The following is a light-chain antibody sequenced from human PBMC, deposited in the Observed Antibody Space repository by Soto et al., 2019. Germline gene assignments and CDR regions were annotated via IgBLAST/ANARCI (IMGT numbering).Light chain of an antibody. CDR2: GAN. Sequence: QSALTQPASVSGSPGQSITISWTGSSNDIGTYEYVSWHQHHPCSAPKLIIFGANDRPSGISDRFSGSKSGNTASLTIFGLQLAAAAVHYCSSYTTGSTLPWVFGTGTKVTVL. J-gene: IGLJ1*01. CDR3: SSYTTGSTLPWV. CDR1: SNDIGTYEY. V-gene: IGLV2-14*01.